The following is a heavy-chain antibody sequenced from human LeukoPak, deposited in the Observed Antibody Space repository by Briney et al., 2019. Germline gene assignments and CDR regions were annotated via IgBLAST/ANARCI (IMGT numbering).Heavy chain of an antibody. CDR2: TFYRGTT. D-gene: IGHD3-9*01. CDR3: ARGKGYDSPSGAFDI. J-gene: IGHJ3*02. Sequence: SQTLSLTCTVSGGSITSGGYYWSWFRQPPGKGPEWIGYTFYRGTTYYNPSLKSRVTISLDRSKNQFSLNVSFVTAADTAMYYAARGKGYDSPSGAFDIWGHGAMVTVSS. CDR1: GGSITSGGYY. V-gene: IGHV4-30-2*01.